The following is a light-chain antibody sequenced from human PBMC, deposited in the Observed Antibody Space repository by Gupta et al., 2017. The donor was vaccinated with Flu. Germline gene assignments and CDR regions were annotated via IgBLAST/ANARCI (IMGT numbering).Light chain of an antibody. CDR2: DAS. J-gene: IGKJ2*01. CDR1: QSISSS. Sequence: EIVLTQSPATLSLSPGDRATLSCRASQSISSSLAWYQHKPGQAPRLLIYDASNRATGVPARFSGSGSGTDFTLVISNLEPEDFAVYYCQQRSNWPPYTFGQGTKLEIK. V-gene: IGKV3-11*01. CDR3: QQRSNWPPYT.